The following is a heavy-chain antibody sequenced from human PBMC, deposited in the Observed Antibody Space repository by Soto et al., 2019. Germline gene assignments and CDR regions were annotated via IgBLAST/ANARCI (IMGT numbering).Heavy chain of an antibody. J-gene: IGHJ6*02. CDR1: GDNFKKNV. CDR2: TIPALGKT. CDR3: ARGPFRPSAMDV. V-gene: IGHV1-69*10. Sequence: TSVKVSCKISGDNFKKNVFTWVRQAPGQGLEWMGGTIPALGKTHYIEKFQGRVTITVDDATRTVYMEVRDLTSEDTAIYYCARGPFRPSAMDVWGQGTTVTVSS. D-gene: IGHD3-10*01.